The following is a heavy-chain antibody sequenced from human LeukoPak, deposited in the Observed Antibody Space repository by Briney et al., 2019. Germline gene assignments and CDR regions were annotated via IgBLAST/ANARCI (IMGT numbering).Heavy chain of an antibody. Sequence: GGSLRLSCAASGFTFSSYEMNWVRQAPGKGLEWVSYISSSGSTIYYADSVKGRFTISRDNAKNSLYPQMNSLRAEDTAVYYCATTRRLRLDPAPEYFQHWGQGTLVTVSS. CDR2: ISSSGSTI. CDR1: GFTFSSYE. CDR3: ATTRRLRLDPAPEYFQH. V-gene: IGHV3-48*03. J-gene: IGHJ1*01.